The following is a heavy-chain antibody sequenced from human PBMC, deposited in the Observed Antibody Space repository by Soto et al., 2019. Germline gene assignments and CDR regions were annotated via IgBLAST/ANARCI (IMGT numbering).Heavy chain of an antibody. CDR3: AKRYAGKCDY. V-gene: IGHV4-59*01. Sequence: QVQLQESGPGLVKPSETLSLTCTVSGGSISSYYWSWIRQPPGKGLEWIGYIYYSGSTNYNPSLKSRVTISVDTSKTQFSRKLSSVNAADAAVYYCAKRYAGKCDYWGQGTLVTVSS. J-gene: IGHJ4*02. D-gene: IGHD2-8*01. CDR2: IYYSGST. CDR1: GGSISSYY.